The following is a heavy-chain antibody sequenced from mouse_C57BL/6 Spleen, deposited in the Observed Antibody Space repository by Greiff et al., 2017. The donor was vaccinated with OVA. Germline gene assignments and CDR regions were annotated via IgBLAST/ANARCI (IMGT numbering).Heavy chain of an antibody. Sequence: QVQLQQPGAELVKPGASVKMSCKASGYTFTSYWITWVKQRPGQGLEWIGDIYPGSGSTNYNEKFKSTSTLTVDTSSSTAYMQLSSLTSEDSAVYYCARRKLFYAMDYWGQGTSVTVSS. CDR1: GYTFTSYW. J-gene: IGHJ4*01. CDR3: ARRKLFYAMDY. V-gene: IGHV1-55*01. D-gene: IGHD4-1*01. CDR2: IYPGSGST.